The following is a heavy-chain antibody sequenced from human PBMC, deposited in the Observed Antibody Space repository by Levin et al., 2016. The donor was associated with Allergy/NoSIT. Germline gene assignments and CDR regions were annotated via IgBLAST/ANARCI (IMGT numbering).Heavy chain of an antibody. Sequence: SETLSLTCTVSGGSISSYYWSWIRQPPGKGLEWIGEINHSGSTNYNPSLKSRVTISVDTSKNQFSLKLSSVTAADTAVYYCARARRYYDSSGYAHFDYWGQGTLVTVSS. CDR2: INHSGST. CDR3: ARARRYYDSSGYAHFDY. D-gene: IGHD3-22*01. CDR1: GGSISSYY. V-gene: IGHV4-34*01. J-gene: IGHJ4*02.